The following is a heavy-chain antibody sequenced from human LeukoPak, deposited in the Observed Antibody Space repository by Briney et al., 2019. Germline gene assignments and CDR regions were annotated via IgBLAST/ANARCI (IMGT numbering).Heavy chain of an antibody. CDR1: GYIFTDYY. Sequence: ATVKISCKVSGYIFTDYYMHWVQQAPGKGLEWVGLVDPEDGETIYAEKFQGRVTITADTSTGTAYMELSSLRSEDMAVYYCATPSSGWFDCWGQGTLVTVSS. CDR2: VDPEDGET. J-gene: IGHJ4*02. V-gene: IGHV1-69-2*01. CDR3: ATPSSGWFDC. D-gene: IGHD6-19*01.